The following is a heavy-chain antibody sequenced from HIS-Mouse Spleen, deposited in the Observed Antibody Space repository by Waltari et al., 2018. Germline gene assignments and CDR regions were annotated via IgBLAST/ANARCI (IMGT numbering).Heavy chain of an antibody. D-gene: IGHD4-4*01. CDR3: ARGYSNYVPYFDC. V-gene: IGHV3-13*01. Sequence: EVQLVESGGGLVQPGGSLRLSCAASGFTFSSYDMHWVRQATGKGLEWVSAIGKAGDTYYPGSVKGRFTISRENAKNSLYLQMNSLRAGDTAVYYCARGYSNYVPYFDCWGQGTLVTVSS. CDR2: IGKAGDT. CDR1: GFTFSSYD. J-gene: IGHJ4*02.